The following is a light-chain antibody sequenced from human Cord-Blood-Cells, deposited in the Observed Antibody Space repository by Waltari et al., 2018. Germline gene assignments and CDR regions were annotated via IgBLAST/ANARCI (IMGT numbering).Light chain of an antibody. CDR1: SLRSYY. J-gene: IGLJ3*02. Sequence: SSELTQDPAVYVDLGQTVRSTCKGDSLRSYYASRDQQKPGQAPVLVIYGKNNRPSGIPDRFSCSSSGNTASLTITGAQAEDEADYSCNSRDSSGNHLGVFGGGTKLTVL. V-gene: IGLV3-19*01. CDR2: GKN. CDR3: NSRDSSGNHLGV.